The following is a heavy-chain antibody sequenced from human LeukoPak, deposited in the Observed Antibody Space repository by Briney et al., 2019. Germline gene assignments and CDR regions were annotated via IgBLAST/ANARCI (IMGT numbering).Heavy chain of an antibody. CDR2: VSGSGTAT. D-gene: IGHD2-2*01. J-gene: IGHJ4*02. V-gene: IGHV3-23*01. Sequence: PGGSLRLSCAASGFTFSSYAMSWVRQAPGKGLEWVSVVSGSGTATYYADSVKGRFFICRDNSKNTLYGQMNSLSPEDTAIYYCAKGPVVPVATYFFDYWGQGTLVIVSS. CDR1: GFTFSSYA. CDR3: AKGPVVPVATYFFDY.